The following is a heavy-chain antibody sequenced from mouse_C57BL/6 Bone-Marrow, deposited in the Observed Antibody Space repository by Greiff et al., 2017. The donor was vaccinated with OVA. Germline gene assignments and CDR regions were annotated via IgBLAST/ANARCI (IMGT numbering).Heavy chain of an antibody. Sequence: EVQLVESGGGLVKPGGSLKLSCAASGFTFSDYGMHWVRQAPEKGLEWVAYISSGSSTIYYADKVKGRFTISRDNAKNTLFLQMTSLRSEDTAMYYCARRAQATFYAMDYWGQGTSVTVSS. J-gene: IGHJ4*01. CDR1: GFTFSDYG. V-gene: IGHV5-17*01. CDR3: ARRAQATFYAMDY. D-gene: IGHD3-2*02. CDR2: ISSGSSTI.